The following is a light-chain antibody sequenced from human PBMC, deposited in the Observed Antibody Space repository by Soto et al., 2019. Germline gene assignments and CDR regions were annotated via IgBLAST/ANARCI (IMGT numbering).Light chain of an antibody. CDR3: QQYNNWPLLT. CDR1: QSISSN. CDR2: DTS. V-gene: IGKV3-15*01. J-gene: IGKJ4*01. Sequence: IEMTQSPDMLSVSPGERATPSCRVSQSISSNLAWYQQKPGQAPRLLIYDTSTRATSIPARFSGSGSGTEFTLTISSLQSEDFAVYYCQQYNNWPLLTFGGGTKVDIK.